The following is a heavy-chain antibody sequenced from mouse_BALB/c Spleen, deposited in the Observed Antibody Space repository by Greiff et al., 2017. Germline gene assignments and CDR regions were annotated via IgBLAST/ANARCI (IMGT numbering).Heavy chain of an antibody. Sequence: VQLKQSGAELVRSGASVKLSCTASGFNIKDYYMHWVKQRPEQGLEWIGWIDPENGDTEYAPKFQGKATMTADTSSNTAYLQLSSLTSEDTAVYYCTPRIGDYAMDYWGQGTSVTVSS. CDR1: GFNIKDYY. V-gene: IGHV14-4*02. CDR3: TPRIGDYAMDY. CDR2: IDPENGDT. J-gene: IGHJ4*01. D-gene: IGHD3-1*01.